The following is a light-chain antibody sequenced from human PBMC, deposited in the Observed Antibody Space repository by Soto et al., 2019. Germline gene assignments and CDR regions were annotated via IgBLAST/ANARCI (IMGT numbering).Light chain of an antibody. CDR2: GAS. CDR3: QQYCSSPKT. Sequence: EIVLTQSPGTLSLSPGDRATLSCRASQSVSSSYLAWYQQKPGQAPRLLIYGASSRATGIPDRFSGSGSGTDFTLTISSLEPEDFAVYYCQQYCSSPKTFGQGTKVDIK. V-gene: IGKV3-20*01. CDR1: QSVSSSY. J-gene: IGKJ1*01.